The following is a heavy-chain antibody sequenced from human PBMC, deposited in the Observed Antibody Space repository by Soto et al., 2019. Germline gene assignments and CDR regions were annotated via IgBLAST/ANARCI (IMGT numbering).Heavy chain of an antibody. CDR1: GYTFTSYG. D-gene: IGHD3-10*01. CDR2: ISAYNGNT. CDR3: ASSRGITMVRGVIIDY. J-gene: IGHJ4*02. V-gene: IGHV1-18*01. Sequence: QVQLVQSGAEVKKPGASVKVSCKASGYTFTSYGISWVPQAPGQGLEWMGWISAYNGNTNYAQKLQGRVTMTTDTSTSTAYMELRSLRSDDTAMYYCASSRGITMVRGVIIDYWGQGTLVTVSS.